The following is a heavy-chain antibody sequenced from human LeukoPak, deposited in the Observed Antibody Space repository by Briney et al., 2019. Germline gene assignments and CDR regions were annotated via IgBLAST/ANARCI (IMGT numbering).Heavy chain of an antibody. D-gene: IGHD4-17*01. Sequence: GGSLRLSCAASGFTFSSSAMHWVRQAPGKGLEWVSAIHSSGGTYYADSVKGRFTISRDTSKNTLYLQINSLRVEDTAVYYCIVFGDSNHWGQGTLVTVSS. CDR2: IHSSGGT. CDR3: IVFGDSNH. V-gene: IGHV3-23*01. CDR1: GFTFSSSA. J-gene: IGHJ5*02.